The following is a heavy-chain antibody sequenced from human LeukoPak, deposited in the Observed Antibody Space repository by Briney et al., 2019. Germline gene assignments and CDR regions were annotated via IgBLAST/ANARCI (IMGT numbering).Heavy chain of an antibody. CDR3: ARDVGGYYDSSGYYHYFDY. CDR2: IYYSGST. Sequence: SETLSLTCTVSGGSISSYYWSWIRQPPGKGLEWIGYIYYSGSTNYNPSLKSRVTISVDTSKNQFSLKLSSVTAADTAVYYCARDVGGYYDSSGYYHYFDYWGQGTLVTVSS. J-gene: IGHJ4*02. V-gene: IGHV4-59*01. D-gene: IGHD3-22*01. CDR1: GGSISSYY.